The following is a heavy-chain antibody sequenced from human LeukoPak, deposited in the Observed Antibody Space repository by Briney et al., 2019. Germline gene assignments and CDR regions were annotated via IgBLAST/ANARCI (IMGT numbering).Heavy chain of an antibody. Sequence: PSETLSLTCTVSGGSIRGYYWSWIRQPPGKGLEWIGYIYYSGSTNYNPSLKSRVTTSVDTSKNQFSLKLSSVTAADTAVYYCARQNPSGSYGYYFDYWGQGTLVTVSS. CDR3: ARQNPSGSYGYYFDY. D-gene: IGHD1-26*01. V-gene: IGHV4-59*08. CDR2: IYYSGST. J-gene: IGHJ4*02. CDR1: GGSIRGYY.